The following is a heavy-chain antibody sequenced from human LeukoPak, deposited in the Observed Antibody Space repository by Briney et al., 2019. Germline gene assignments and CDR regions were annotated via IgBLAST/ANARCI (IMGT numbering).Heavy chain of an antibody. Sequence: PGGSLRLSCAASGFTFSNYVIHWVRQAPGKGLEWVAVISYDGSKKYYADSVKGRFTISRDNAKNSLYLQMNSLRVEDTAVYYCARVGYSRSWHSGSAFDIWGQGTMVTVSS. J-gene: IGHJ3*02. V-gene: IGHV3-30-3*01. CDR2: ISYDGSKK. CDR3: ARVGYSRSWHSGSAFDI. CDR1: GFTFSNYV. D-gene: IGHD6-13*01.